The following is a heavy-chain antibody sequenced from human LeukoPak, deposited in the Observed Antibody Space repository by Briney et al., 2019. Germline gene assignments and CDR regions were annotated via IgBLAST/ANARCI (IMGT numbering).Heavy chain of an antibody. CDR1: GFTFSSYG. CDR2: ISYDGSNK. D-gene: IGHD3-10*01. CDR3: AKDGGY. Sequence: GRSLRLSCAASGFTFSSYGMHWVRQAPGKGLEWVAGISYDGSNKYYADSVKGRFTNYRDNSKNTLYLQMNSLRAEDTAVYYCAKDGGYWGQGTLVTVS. V-gene: IGHV3-30*18. J-gene: IGHJ4*02.